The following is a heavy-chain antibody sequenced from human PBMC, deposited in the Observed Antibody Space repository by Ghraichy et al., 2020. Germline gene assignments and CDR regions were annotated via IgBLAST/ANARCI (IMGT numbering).Heavy chain of an antibody. Sequence: GESLRLSCAASGFTFSSYSMNWVRQAPGKGLEWVSSISSSSSYIYYADSVKGRFTISRDNAKNSLYLQMNSLRAEDTAVYYCARAWRAAAGLNWFDPWGQGTLVTVSS. D-gene: IGHD6-13*01. J-gene: IGHJ5*02. CDR3: ARAWRAAAGLNWFDP. CDR2: ISSSSSYI. CDR1: GFTFSSYS. V-gene: IGHV3-21*01.